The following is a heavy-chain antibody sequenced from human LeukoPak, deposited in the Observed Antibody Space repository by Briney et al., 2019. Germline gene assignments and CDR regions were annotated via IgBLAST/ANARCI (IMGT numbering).Heavy chain of an antibody. V-gene: IGHV4-39*07. CDR3: ARERSLYDAFDI. CDR2: IYYSGST. J-gene: IGHJ3*02. CDR1: GGSISSSSYY. Sequence: SETLSLTCTVSGGSISSSSYYWGWIRQPPGKGLEWIGSIYYSGSTYYNPSLKSRVTISVDTSKNQFSLKLSSVTAADTAVYYCARERSLYDAFDIWGQGTMVTVSS.